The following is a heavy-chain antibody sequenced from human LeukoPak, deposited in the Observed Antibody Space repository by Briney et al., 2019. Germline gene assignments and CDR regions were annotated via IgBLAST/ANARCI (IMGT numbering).Heavy chain of an antibody. Sequence: GGSVRLSCAACGFTVCRKYMRWVREAPGKAVEWVSFIYSGGSTYYADSVNGRITISKDNAKNTLYLQMNSLSAEDTAVYCGARGVGSSAGTLTDWGQGTLVTVSS. J-gene: IGHJ4*02. CDR3: ARGVGSSAGTLTD. V-gene: IGHV3-66*01. D-gene: IGHD6-25*01. CDR2: IYSGGST. CDR1: GFTVCRKY.